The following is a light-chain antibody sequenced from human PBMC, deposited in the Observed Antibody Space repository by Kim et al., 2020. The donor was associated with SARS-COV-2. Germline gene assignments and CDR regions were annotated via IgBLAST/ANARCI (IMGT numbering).Light chain of an antibody. CDR3: QHYSRFPYT. V-gene: IGKV1-5*03. Sequence: DIQMTQYPSTLSASVGDRVTITCRASEDISTWLAWYQQKPGRAPKLLLYLASTLESGVSSRFTGSGSGTGFTLTISSLQPDDVATYYCQHYSRFPYTFGQGTKLEIK. J-gene: IGKJ2*01. CDR2: LAS. CDR1: EDISTW.